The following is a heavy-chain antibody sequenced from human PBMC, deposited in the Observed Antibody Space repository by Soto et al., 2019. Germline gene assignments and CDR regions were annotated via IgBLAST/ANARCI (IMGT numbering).Heavy chain of an antibody. D-gene: IGHD3-22*01. CDR2: IYYSGST. Sequence: PSETLSLTCTVSGGSISSYYWSWIRQPPGKGLEWIGYIYYSGSTNYNPSPKSRVTISVDTSKNQFSLKLSSVTAADTAVYYCARANGGYDSSGYYYRCAFDIWGQGTMVTVSS. V-gene: IGHV4-59*01. CDR3: ARANGGYDSSGYYYRCAFDI. J-gene: IGHJ3*02. CDR1: GGSISSYY.